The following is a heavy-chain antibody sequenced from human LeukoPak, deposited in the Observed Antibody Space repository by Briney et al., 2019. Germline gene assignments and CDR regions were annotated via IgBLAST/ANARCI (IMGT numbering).Heavy chain of an antibody. CDR3: ARHEPVITLSSYYYGMDV. V-gene: IGHV3-21*01. J-gene: IGHJ6*02. Sequence: GGSLRLSCAASGFTFSTYSMNWVRQAPGKGLEWVSSISTSSTYIYYADSVKGRFAISRDNAKNSLYLQMNSLRAEDTAVYYCARHEPVITLSSYYYGMDVWGPGTTVTVSS. CDR1: GFTFSTYS. D-gene: IGHD1-14*01. CDR2: ISTSSTYI.